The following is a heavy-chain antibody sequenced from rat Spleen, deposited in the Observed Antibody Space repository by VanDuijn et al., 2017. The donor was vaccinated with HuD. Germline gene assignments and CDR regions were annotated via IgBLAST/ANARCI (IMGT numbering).Heavy chain of an antibody. CDR1: GFSFSAYY. CDR3: ARSVFDY. J-gene: IGHJ2*01. Sequence: EVQLVESDGGLVQPGRSLKLSCAASGFSFSAYYMAWVRQAPSKGLEWVATISHDGRTIYYRDSVKGRFTISRDNAKSTLYLQMDSLRSEDTATYYCARSVFDYWGQGVMVTVSS. CDR2: ISHDGRTI. V-gene: IGHV5-29*01.